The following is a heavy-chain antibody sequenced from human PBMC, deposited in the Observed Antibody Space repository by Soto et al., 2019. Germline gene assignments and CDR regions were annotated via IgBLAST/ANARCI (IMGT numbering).Heavy chain of an antibody. CDR2: IYWDDDK. J-gene: IGHJ3*02. CDR3: AHPLDSATSSSWAYDAFDI. Sequence: QITLKESGPTLVKPTQTLTLTCTFSGFSLSTSGVGVGWIRQPPGKALEWLATIYWDDDKRYSPSLKSRLTIIKDTSKNQVVLTMTNMNPVDTAPYYCAHPLDSATSSSWAYDAFDIWGQGTMVTVSS. D-gene: IGHD6-13*01. CDR1: GFSLSTSGVG. V-gene: IGHV2-5*02.